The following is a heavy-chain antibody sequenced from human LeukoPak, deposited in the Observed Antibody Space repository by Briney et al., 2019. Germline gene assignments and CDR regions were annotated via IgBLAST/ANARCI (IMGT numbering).Heavy chain of an antibody. CDR3: ASDSSGYLNFDY. V-gene: IGHV3-23*01. CDR2: ISGSGGST. D-gene: IGHD3-22*01. CDR1: GFTFDDYA. Sequence: GGSLRLSCAASGFTFDDYAMHWVRQAPGKGLEWVSAISGSGGSTYYADSVKGRFTISRDNSKNTLYLQMNSLRAEDTAVYYCASDSSGYLNFDYWGQGTLVTVSS. J-gene: IGHJ4*02.